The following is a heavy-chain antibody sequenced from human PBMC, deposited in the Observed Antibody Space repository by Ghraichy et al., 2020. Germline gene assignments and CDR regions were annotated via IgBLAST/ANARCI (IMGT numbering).Heavy chain of an antibody. J-gene: IGHJ4*02. CDR2: ISGGLSNI. Sequence: GGSLRLSCAASGFTFSSYNMLWVRQAPGKRLEWVSFISGGLSNIYYADSVRGRFTISRDNSKNSLYLEMNSLRDENTAVYYCARVPRMTGTTRESDYWGQGTLVTVSS. V-gene: IGHV3-48*02. CDR1: GFTFSSYN. CDR3: ARVPRMTGTTRESDY. D-gene: IGHD1-7*01.